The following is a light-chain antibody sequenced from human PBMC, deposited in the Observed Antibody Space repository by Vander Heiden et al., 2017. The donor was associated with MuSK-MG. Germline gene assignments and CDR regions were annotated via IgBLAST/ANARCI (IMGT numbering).Light chain of an antibody. CDR2: DAS. CDR1: QSVDTY. J-gene: IGKJ4*01. Sequence: EIVLTQSPATLSLSPGERATLSCRASQSVDTYLAWFQQTPGQAPRLLIYDASTRASGTPARFSGRGSGTDFTLTISSLEPEDFAVFYCHERYYWPITFGGGTKVE. CDR3: HERYYWPIT. V-gene: IGKV3-11*01.